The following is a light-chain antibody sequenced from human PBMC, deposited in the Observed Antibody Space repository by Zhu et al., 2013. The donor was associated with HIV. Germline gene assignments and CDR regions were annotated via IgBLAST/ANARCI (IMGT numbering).Light chain of an antibody. Sequence: EIVMTQSPATLSASPGERATLSCRASQSVSGDLAWYQQKPGQAPRLLIHGASTRAAGIPARFSGSGSGTEFTLTISSLQSEDFAVYYCQHYNNWPPLFGQGTKVEIK. J-gene: IGKJ1*01. CDR1: QSVSGD. V-gene: IGKV3-15*01. CDR3: QHYNNWPPL. CDR2: GAS.